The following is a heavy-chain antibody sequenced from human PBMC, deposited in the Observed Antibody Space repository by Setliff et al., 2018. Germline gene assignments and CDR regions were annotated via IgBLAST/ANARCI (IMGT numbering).Heavy chain of an antibody. D-gene: IGHD2-21*01. J-gene: IGHJ4*02. CDR2: IWDDGGNK. CDR3: AKDRLFPRY. V-gene: IGHV3-33*06. CDR1: GFTFSTYR. Sequence: PGGSLRLSCAASGFTFSTYRMHWVRQAPGKGLEWVAVIWDDGGNKYHADSVKGRFTISRDNSKNSLYLQMDSLRPEDTAVYYCAKDRLFPRYWGLGTLVTVSS.